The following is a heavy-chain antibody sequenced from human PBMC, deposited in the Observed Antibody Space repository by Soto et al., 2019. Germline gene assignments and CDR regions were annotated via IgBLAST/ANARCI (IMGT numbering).Heavy chain of an antibody. CDR1: GYSFTNYW. CDR3: ARDAKDYSNYVPLDY. D-gene: IGHD4-4*01. J-gene: IGHJ4*02. V-gene: IGHV5-51*01. CDR2: IFPGDSAT. Sequence: PGESLKISCKASGYSFTNYWIGWVRQMPGKGLEWMGLIFPGDSATRYSPSFQGQVTISADKSISTAYLQWNSLRSDDTAVYYCARDAKDYSNYVPLDYWGQGTLVTVSS.